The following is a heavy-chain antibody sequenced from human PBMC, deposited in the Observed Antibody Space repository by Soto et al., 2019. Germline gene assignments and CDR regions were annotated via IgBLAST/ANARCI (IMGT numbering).Heavy chain of an antibody. CDR1: GFTFSSYA. V-gene: IGHV3-23*01. CDR3: AKDPTSRVYYYYYYMDV. J-gene: IGHJ6*03. D-gene: IGHD1-26*01. Sequence: EVELLESGGGLVQPGGSLRLSCAASGFTFSSYAMSWVRQGPGTGLELVSSVSGSGDSTYYADSVKGRFTVSRDNSKNTLYLQMNSLRAEDTAVYYCAKDPTSRVYYYYYYMDVWGKGTTVTVSS. CDR2: VSGSGDST.